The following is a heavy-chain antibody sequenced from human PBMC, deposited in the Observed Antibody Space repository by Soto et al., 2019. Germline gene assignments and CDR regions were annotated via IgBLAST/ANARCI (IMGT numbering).Heavy chain of an antibody. J-gene: IGHJ6*02. CDR3: ARDSRHSGMDV. CDR1: GGSISSYY. V-gene: IGHV4-59*01. CDR2: IHNSGNT. Sequence: QVQLQESGPGLVKPSETLSLTCTVSGGSISSYYWSWIRQPPGKGLEWIGYIHNSGNTNYNPSVKSRVSISVDPSKNHFSLKLSSATAADPAVYYCARDSRHSGMDVWGQGTTVTVSS.